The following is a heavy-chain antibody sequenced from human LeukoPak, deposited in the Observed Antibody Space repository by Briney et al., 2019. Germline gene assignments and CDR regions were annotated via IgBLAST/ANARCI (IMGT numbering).Heavy chain of an antibody. CDR3: ARSGSFSYFDY. D-gene: IGHD1-26*01. CDR2: IGTAGDT. J-gene: IGHJ4*02. V-gene: IGHV3-13*01. Sequence: GRSLRLSCAASGFTFDDYAMHWVRQATGKGLEWVSAIGTAGDTYYPGSVKDRFTISRENANNSFYLQMNSLRAGDTAVYYCARSGSFSYFDYWGQGTLVTVSS. CDR1: GFTFDDYA.